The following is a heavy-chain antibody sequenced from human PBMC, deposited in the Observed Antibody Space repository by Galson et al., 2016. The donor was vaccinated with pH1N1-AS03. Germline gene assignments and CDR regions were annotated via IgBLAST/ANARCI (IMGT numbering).Heavy chain of an antibody. V-gene: IGHV3-53*01. D-gene: IGHD2-2*01. CDR2: IYSGGST. J-gene: IGHJ6*02. CDR1: GLTVGNNY. Sequence: SLRLSCAASGLTVGNNYMNWVRQAPGKGLEWISLIYSGGSTYYADSVKGRFIISRDSSRNTLYLQMNSLRSEDTAVYYCARSPLEEEIVAVPAEDFYNYGMDVWGQGTTVIVSS. CDR3: ARSPLEEEIVAVPAEDFYNYGMDV.